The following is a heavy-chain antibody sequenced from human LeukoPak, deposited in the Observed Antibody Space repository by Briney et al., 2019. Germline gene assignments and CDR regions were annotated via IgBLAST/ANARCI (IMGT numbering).Heavy chain of an antibody. CDR3: AREGSIVPHQDLDC. J-gene: IGHJ4*02. CDR2: IWYDGSNK. V-gene: IGHV3-33*01. D-gene: IGHD2-8*01. Sequence: GGSLRLSCAASGFTFSSYGMHWVRQAPCQELEWVAVIWYDGSNKYYADSVKGRFTISRDNSKNTLYLQMNSLRAEDTAVYYCAREGSIVPHQDLDCWGQGTLVTVSS. CDR1: GFTFSSYG.